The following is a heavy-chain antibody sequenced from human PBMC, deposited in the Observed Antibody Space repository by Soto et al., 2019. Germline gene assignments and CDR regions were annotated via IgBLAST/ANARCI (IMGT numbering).Heavy chain of an antibody. D-gene: IGHD2-15*01. V-gene: IGHV3-30*18. Sequence: GGSLRLSCAASGFTFSSYGMHWVRQAPGKGLEWVAVISYDGSNKYYADSVKGRFTISRDNSKNTLYLQMNSLRAEDTAVYYCAKDRDIVVVVAALQHWGQGTRVTVAS. J-gene: IGHJ1*01. CDR3: AKDRDIVVVVAALQH. CDR2: ISYDGSNK. CDR1: GFTFSSYG.